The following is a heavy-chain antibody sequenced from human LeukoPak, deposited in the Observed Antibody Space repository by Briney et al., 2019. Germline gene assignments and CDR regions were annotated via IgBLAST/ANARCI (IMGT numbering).Heavy chain of an antibody. CDR2: IYTSGST. D-gene: IGHD2-15*01. J-gene: IGHJ6*03. V-gene: IGHV4-4*07. CDR3: ARERADGCSGGSCYSLGYYYYYMDV. CDR1: GGSISSYY. Sequence: NPSETLSLTCTVSGGSISSYYWSWIRQPAGKGLEWIGRIYTSGSTNYNPSLKSRVTMSVDTSKNQFSLKLSSVTAADTAVYYCARERADGCSGGSCYSLGYYYYYMDVWGKGTTVTVSS.